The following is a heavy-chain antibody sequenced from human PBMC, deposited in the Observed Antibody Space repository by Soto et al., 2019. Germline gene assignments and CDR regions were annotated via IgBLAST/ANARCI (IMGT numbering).Heavy chain of an antibody. D-gene: IGHD1-26*01. J-gene: IGHJ6*02. CDR2: SYDSGST. Sequence: QVQLQQSGPGLVKPSGTLSLTCAVSGGSISSSNWWSWVRQPPGKGLEWIGESYDSGSTNYNPSRKSRLAMSVDKSKTKFSLKPSSVTAADTAVYYCARVGGSYYDGMDVWGQGTTVTVSS. CDR1: GGSISSSNW. CDR3: ARVGGSYYDGMDV. V-gene: IGHV4-4*02.